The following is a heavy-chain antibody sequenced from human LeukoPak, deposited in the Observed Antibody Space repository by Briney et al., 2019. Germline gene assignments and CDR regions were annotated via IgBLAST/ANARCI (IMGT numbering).Heavy chain of an antibody. J-gene: IGHJ4*02. CDR2: ISTYNGNT. Sequence: ASVKVSCKASGYTFTSYGIGWVRQAPGQGVEWMGWISTYNGNTNYAEKLQDRVTMTTDTSTNTAYMELRSLRSDDTAVYYCVRGEGYFDYWGQGTLVTVSS. V-gene: IGHV1-18*01. CDR3: VRGEGYFDY. CDR1: GYTFTSYG.